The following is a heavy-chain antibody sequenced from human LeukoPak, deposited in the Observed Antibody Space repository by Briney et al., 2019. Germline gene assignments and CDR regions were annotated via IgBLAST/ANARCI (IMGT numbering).Heavy chain of an antibody. D-gene: IGHD5-12*01. Sequence: SVKVSCKASGGTFSSYAISWVRQAPGQGLEWMGRIIPILGIANYAQKFRGRVTITADKSTSTAYMELSSLRSEDTAVYYCARDRRWLRLGKTDAFDIWGQGTMVTVSS. CDR3: ARDRRWLRLGKTDAFDI. CDR1: GGTFSSYA. CDR2: IIPILGIA. V-gene: IGHV1-69*04. J-gene: IGHJ3*02.